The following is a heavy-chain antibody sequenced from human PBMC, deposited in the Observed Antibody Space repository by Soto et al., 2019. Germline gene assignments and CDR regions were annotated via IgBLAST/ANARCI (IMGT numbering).Heavy chain of an antibody. CDR1: GFTFSVSA. V-gene: IGHV3-21*01. CDR3: ARGGGSLSY. Sequence: EVQLVESGGGLVKPGGSLRLSCVASGFTFSVSAMNWVRQAPGKGLEWVSSITHSSRFISYSDSVKGRFTISRDNAQNSVYLELNSLKPEDTAVYYCARGGGSLSYWGQGTLVTVSS. D-gene: IGHD1-26*01. CDR2: ITHSSRFI. J-gene: IGHJ4*02.